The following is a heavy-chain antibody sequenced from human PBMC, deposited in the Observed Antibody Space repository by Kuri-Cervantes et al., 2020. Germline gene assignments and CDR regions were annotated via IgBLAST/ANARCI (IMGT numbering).Heavy chain of an antibody. Sequence: SQTLSLTCAVYGESFSGYCWNWIRQPPGKGLEWIGEINHSGSTNYNPSLKSRVTISVDTSKNQFSLKLSSVTAADTAVYYCARSRIAAAGTRWFDPWGQGTLVTVSS. D-gene: IGHD6-13*01. CDR3: ARSRIAAAGTRWFDP. J-gene: IGHJ5*02. CDR1: GESFSGYC. CDR2: INHSGST. V-gene: IGHV4-34*01.